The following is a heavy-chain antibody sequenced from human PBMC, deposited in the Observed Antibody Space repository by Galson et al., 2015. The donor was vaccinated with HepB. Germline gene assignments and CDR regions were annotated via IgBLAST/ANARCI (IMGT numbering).Heavy chain of an antibody. CDR2: LGWDDDK. V-gene: IGHV2-70*11. Sequence: PALVKPTQTLTLTCTFSGFSLSTSGMCVSWIRQPPGKALEWLARLGWDDDKYYNTSLKTRLTISKDNAKNQLFLTMTSMNSVDTATYYCARILHSGSYHMWIDYWGQGTLVTVSS. D-gene: IGHD1-26*01. J-gene: IGHJ4*02. CDR3: ARILHSGSYHMWIDY. CDR1: GFSLSTSGMC.